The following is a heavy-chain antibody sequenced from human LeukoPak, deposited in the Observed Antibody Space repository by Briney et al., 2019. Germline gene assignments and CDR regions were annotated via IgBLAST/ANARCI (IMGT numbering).Heavy chain of an antibody. Sequence: PSETLSLTCTVSGGSISSGSYYWSWIRQPAGKGLEWIGRIYTSGSTNYNPSLKSRVTISVDTSKNQFSLKLSSVTAADTAVYYCARDPGRILSPGLRMANYYCYYMDVWGKGTTVTVSS. D-gene: IGHD5-12*01. J-gene: IGHJ6*03. CDR3: ARDPGRILSPGLRMANYYCYYMDV. CDR1: GGSISSGSYY. V-gene: IGHV4-61*02. CDR2: IYTSGST.